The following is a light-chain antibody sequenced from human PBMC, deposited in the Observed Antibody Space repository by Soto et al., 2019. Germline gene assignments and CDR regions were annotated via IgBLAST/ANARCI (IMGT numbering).Light chain of an antibody. CDR3: SSYTSSSTLVV. CDR1: SSDVGGYNY. V-gene: IGLV2-14*01. J-gene: IGLJ2*01. Sequence: QSALTQPASVSGSPGQPITISCTGTSSDVGGYNYVSWYQQHPGKAPKLMIYDVSNRPSGVSNRFSGSKSGNTASLTISGLQAEDEADYYCSSYTSSSTLVVFGGGTNLTVL. CDR2: DVS.